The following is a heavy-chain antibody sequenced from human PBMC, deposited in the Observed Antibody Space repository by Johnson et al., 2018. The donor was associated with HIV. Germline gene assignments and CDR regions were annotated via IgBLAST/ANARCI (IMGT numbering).Heavy chain of an antibody. J-gene: IGHJ3*02. Sequence: VQLVESGGGLVQPGGSLRLSCAASGFTFRSYDMHWVRQATGKGLEWVSSIGSAGDTYYPGSVKGRLTISRENAKNALYLQMNNLRAGDTAVYYCATGKYYGSGSYAGYSAPFDIWGQGTMVTVSS. D-gene: IGHD3-10*01. CDR3: ATGKYYGSGSYAGYSAPFDI. CDR2: IGSAGDT. V-gene: IGHV3-13*01. CDR1: GFTFRSYD.